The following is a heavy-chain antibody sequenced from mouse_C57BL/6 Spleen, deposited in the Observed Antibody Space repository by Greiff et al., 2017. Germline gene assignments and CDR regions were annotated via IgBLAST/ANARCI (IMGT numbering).Heavy chain of an antibody. CDR2: INPNYGTT. J-gene: IGHJ3*01. CDR1: GYSFTDYN. V-gene: IGHV1-39*01. D-gene: IGHD1-1*01. CDR3: ARGGYGSSEGYAY. Sequence: EVQLQESGPELVQPGASVKISCKASGYSFTDYNMNWVKQSNGKSLEWIGVINPNYGTTSYNQKFKGKATLTVDQSSSTAYMQLNSLTSEDSAVYYCARGGYGSSEGYAYWGQGTLVNVAA.